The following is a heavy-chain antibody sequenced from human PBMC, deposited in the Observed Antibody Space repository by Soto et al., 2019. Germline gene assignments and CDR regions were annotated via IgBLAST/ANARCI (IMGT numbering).Heavy chain of an antibody. J-gene: IGHJ5*02. Sequence: QVALQQWGAGLMKPSETLYLTCAVYNGSFTGNYWSWIRQSPGKGLEWIGEINHSGTTHYNPPLQSRVTISVDTSKNQFSLKLTSLTAADTAVYYCARGQGDYTWGSYRYYASWGQGTLVTVSS. D-gene: IGHD3-16*02. V-gene: IGHV4-34*01. CDR2: INHSGTT. CDR1: NGSFTGNY. CDR3: ARGQGDYTWGSYRYYAS.